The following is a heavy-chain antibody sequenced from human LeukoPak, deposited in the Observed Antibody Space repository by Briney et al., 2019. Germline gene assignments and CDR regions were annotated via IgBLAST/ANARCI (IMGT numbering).Heavy chain of an antibody. CDR1: GRTFGGYY. V-gene: IGHV4-34*01. Sequence: PSETLSLTCPVKGRTFGGYYWGWIRQPPGKGLEWIGEINHSGSTNYNPSLKSRVTISVDTSKNQFSLKLSSVTAADTAVYYCARGAGRGVWGKGTTVTVSS. CDR2: INHSGST. CDR3: ARGAGRGV. J-gene: IGHJ6*04.